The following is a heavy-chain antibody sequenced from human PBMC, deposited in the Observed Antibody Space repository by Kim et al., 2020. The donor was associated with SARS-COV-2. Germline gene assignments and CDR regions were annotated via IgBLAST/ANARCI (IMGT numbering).Heavy chain of an antibody. Sequence: SETLSLTCTVSGGSISSYYWSWIRQPAGKGLEWIGRIYTSGSTNYNPSLKSRVTMSVDTSKNQFSLKLSSVTAADTAVYYCAREDRDGIAAAGHHFDYWGQGTLVTVSS. V-gene: IGHV4-4*07. CDR2: IYTSGST. CDR3: AREDRDGIAAAGHHFDY. J-gene: IGHJ4*02. D-gene: IGHD6-13*01. CDR1: GGSISSYY.